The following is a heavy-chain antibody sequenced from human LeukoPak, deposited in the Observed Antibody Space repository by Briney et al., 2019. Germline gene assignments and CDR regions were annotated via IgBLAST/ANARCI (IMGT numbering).Heavy chain of an antibody. Sequence: PGRSLRLSCAASGFTFSSYGMHWVRQAPGKGLEWVAVISYDGSNKYYADPVKGRFTISRDNSKNTLYLQMNSLRAEDTAVYYCARDLLEGYEGYFDYWGQGTLVTVSS. D-gene: IGHD2-8*02. J-gene: IGHJ4*02. CDR2: ISYDGSNK. CDR3: ARDLLEGYEGYFDY. V-gene: IGHV3-30*12. CDR1: GFTFSSYG.